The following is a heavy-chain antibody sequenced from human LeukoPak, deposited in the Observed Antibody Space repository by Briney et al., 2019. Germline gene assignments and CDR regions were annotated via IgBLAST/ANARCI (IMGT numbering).Heavy chain of an antibody. V-gene: IGHV1-69*13. CDR2: IIPIFGTA. Sequence: ASVKVSCKASGGTFSSYAISWVRQAPGQGLEWMGGIIPIFGTANYAQKFQGRVTITADESTSTAYMELSSLRSEDTAVYYCARGGSRGPAADFAYWGQGTLVTVSS. J-gene: IGHJ4*02. CDR3: ARGGSRGPAADFAY. D-gene: IGHD2-2*01. CDR1: GGTFSSYA.